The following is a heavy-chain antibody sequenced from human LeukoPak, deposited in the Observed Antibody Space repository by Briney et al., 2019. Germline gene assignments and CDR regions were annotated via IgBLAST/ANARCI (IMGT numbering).Heavy chain of an antibody. J-gene: IGHJ3*02. CDR1: GYTFTGYY. Sequence: ASVKVSCKASGYTFTGYYMHWVRQAPGQGLEWMGWINPNSGGTNYAQKFQGRVTMTRDTSISTAYMELSRLRSDDTAVYYCARDSKILRYLDWFRPDAFDIWGQGTMVTVSS. CDR2: INPNSGGT. V-gene: IGHV1-2*02. D-gene: IGHD3-9*01. CDR3: ARDSKILRYLDWFRPDAFDI.